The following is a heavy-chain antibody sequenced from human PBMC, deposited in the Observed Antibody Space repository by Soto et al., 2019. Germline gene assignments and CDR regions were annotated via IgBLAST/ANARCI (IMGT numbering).Heavy chain of an antibody. CDR3: ARALCSHNYDFWSGYYSYYYYGMDV. CDR2: IYYSGST. V-gene: IGHV4-30-4*01. D-gene: IGHD3-3*01. Sequence: QVQLQESGPGLVKPSQTLSLTCTVSGGSISSGDYYWSWIRQPPGKGLEWIGYIYYSGSTYYNPSLKSRVTISVDTSKNQFSLKLSSVTAADTAVYYCARALCSHNYDFWSGYYSYYYYGMDVWGQGTTVTVSS. CDR1: GGSISSGDYY. J-gene: IGHJ6*02.